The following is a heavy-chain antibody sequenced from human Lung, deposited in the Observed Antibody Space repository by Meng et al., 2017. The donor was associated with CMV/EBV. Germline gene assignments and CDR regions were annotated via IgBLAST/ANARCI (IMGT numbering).Heavy chain of an antibody. V-gene: IGHV3-30*02. CDR1: GFTFSSYG. CDR3: AKISDFWSGSDV. D-gene: IGHD3-3*01. Sequence: GESLKISYAASGFTFSSYGMHWVRQAPGKGLEWVAFLLYDGSKKYYADSVKGRFTISRDNSKNTLYLQMNSLRAEDTAVYYCAKISDFWSGSDVWGQGTTVTVSS. CDR2: LLYDGSKK. J-gene: IGHJ6*02.